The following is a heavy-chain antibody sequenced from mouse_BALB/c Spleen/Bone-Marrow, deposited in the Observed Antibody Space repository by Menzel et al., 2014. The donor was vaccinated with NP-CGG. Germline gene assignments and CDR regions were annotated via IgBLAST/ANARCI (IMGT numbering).Heavy chain of an antibody. CDR3: TNHYFDY. CDR2: IYPGSGST. V-gene: IGHV1S22*01. Sequence: LKQSGSELVRPGASAKLSCKASGYTFTSYWMHWVKQRPGQGLEWIGNIYPGSGSTNYDEKFKSKATLTVDTSSSTAYMQLSSLTSEDSAVYYCTNHYFDYWGQGTTLTVSS. CDR1: GYTFTSYW. J-gene: IGHJ2*01.